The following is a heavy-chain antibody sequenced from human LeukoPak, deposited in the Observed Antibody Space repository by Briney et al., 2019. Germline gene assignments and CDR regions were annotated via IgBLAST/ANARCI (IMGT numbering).Heavy chain of an antibody. J-gene: IGHJ6*02. CDR2: IYYSGST. V-gene: IGHV4-59*12. Sequence: PSETLSLTCTVSGGSISSYYWSWIRQPPGKGLEWIGYIYYSGSTNYNPSLKSRVTISVDTSKNQFSLKLSSVTAADTAVYYCARGRKQLYNWSDCRYYYYGMDVWGQGTTVTVSS. D-gene: IGHD1-1*01. CDR1: GGSISSYY. CDR3: ARGRKQLYNWSDCRYYYYGMDV.